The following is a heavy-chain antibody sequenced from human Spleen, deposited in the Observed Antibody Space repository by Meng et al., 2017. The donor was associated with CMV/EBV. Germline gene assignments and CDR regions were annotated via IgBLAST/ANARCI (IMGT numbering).Heavy chain of an antibody. CDR1: GGSVSSGSYY. CDR3: ARFYCSGGSCFSEY. Sequence: SETLSLTCTVSGGSVSSGSYYWSWIRQPPGKGLEWIGYIYYSGSTNYNPSLKSQVTISVDTSKNQFSLKLSSVTAADTAVYYCARFYCSGGSCFSEYWGQGTLVTVSS. CDR2: IYYSGST. V-gene: IGHV4-61*01. D-gene: IGHD2-15*01. J-gene: IGHJ4*02.